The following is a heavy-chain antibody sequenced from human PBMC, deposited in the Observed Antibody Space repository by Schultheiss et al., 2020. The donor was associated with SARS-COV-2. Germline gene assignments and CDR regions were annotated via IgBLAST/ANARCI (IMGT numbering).Heavy chain of an antibody. Sequence: SQTLSLTCTVSGGSISTYYWSWIRQPPGKGLEWIGYIYYSGSTYYNPSLKSRVTISVDTSKNHVSLKLTSVTAADTAVYYCARAAAGPVSTNYYYYYYMDVWGKGTTVTVSS. CDR2: IYYSGST. V-gene: IGHV4-59*12. CDR1: GGSISTYY. D-gene: IGHD6-13*01. J-gene: IGHJ6*03. CDR3: ARAAAGPVSTNYYYYYYMDV.